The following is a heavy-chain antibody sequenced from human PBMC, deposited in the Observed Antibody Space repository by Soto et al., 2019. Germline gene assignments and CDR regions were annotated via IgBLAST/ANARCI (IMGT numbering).Heavy chain of an antibody. V-gene: IGHV4-59*01. Sequence: PSETLSLTCTVSGGSISSYYWSWIRQPPGKGLEWIGYIYYSGSTNYNPSLKSRVTISVDTSKNQFSLKLSSVTAADTAVYYCARLGNDYGDSTKDYWGQGTLVTVSS. CDR2: IYYSGST. CDR3: ARLGNDYGDSTKDY. CDR1: GGSISSYY. D-gene: IGHD4-17*01. J-gene: IGHJ4*02.